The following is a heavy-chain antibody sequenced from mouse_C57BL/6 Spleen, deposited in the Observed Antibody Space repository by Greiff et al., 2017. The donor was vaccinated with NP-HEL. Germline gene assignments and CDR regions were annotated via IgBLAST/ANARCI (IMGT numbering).Heavy chain of an antibody. Sequence: QVQLQQPGAELVKPGASVKMSCKASGYTFTSYWITWVKQRPGQGLEWIGDIYPGSGSTNYNEKFKSKATLTVDTSSSTAYMQLSSLTSEDSAVYYCARSGYGNYVWFAYWGQGTLVTVSA. CDR3: ARSGYGNYVWFAY. D-gene: IGHD2-1*01. J-gene: IGHJ3*01. V-gene: IGHV1-55*01. CDR2: IYPGSGST. CDR1: GYTFTSYW.